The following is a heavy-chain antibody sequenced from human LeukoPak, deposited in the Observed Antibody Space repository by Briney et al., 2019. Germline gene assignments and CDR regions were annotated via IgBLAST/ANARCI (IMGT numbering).Heavy chain of an antibody. CDR2: ISSSSSYI. Sequence: GGSLRFSCAASGFTFSSYSMNWVRQAPGKGLEWVSSISSSSSYIYYADSVKGRFTISRDNAKNSLYLQMNSLRAEDTAVYYCARDLGGAREEYCSSTSCYEGGQGTLVTVSS. J-gene: IGHJ4*02. D-gene: IGHD2-2*01. V-gene: IGHV3-21*01. CDR3: ARDLGGAREEYCSSTSCYE. CDR1: GFTFSSYS.